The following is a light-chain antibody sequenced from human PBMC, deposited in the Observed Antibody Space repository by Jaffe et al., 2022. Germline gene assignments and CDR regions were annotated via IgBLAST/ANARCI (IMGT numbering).Light chain of an antibody. CDR1: SSDVGGYNY. CDR3: TSYTSSTTVV. V-gene: IGLV2-14*01. CDR2: EVS. Sequence: QSALTQPASVSGSPGQSITISCTGTSSDVGGYNYVSWYQQHPAKAPKLIIYEVSYRPSGVSNRFSGSKSGNTASLTISGLQAEDEADYYCTSYTSSTTVVFGGGTKLTVL. J-gene: IGLJ2*01.